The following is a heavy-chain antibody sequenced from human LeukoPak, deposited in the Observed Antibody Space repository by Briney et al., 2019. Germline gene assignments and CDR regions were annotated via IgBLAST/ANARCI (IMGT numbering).Heavy chain of an antibody. V-gene: IGHV3-48*01. CDR1: GFTFSSYS. D-gene: IGHD6-13*01. Sequence: GGSLRLSCAASGFTFSSYSMNWVRQAPGKGLEWVSYISSSSSTIYYADSVKGRFTISRDNSKNTLYLQMNSLRAEDTAVYYCAKELRTIAAAGKIFDYWGQGTLVTVSS. CDR2: ISSSSSTI. J-gene: IGHJ4*02. CDR3: AKELRTIAAAGKIFDY.